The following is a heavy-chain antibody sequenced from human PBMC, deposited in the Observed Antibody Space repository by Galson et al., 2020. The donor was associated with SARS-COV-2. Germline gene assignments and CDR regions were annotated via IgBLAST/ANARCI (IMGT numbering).Heavy chain of an antibody. CDR2: INPSGST. D-gene: IGHD3-22*01. CDR1: GGSSSGYY. Sequence: PSETLSLTCAVYGGSSSGYYWSWIRQPPGKGLEWIGEINPSGSTNYNPSLKSRVTISVDTSKNQFSLKLSSVTAADTAVYYCARGRTEITMIVVVFTSSSINFDYWGQGTPVTVSS. V-gene: IGHV4-34*01. J-gene: IGHJ4*02. CDR3: ARGRTEITMIVVVFTSSSINFDY.